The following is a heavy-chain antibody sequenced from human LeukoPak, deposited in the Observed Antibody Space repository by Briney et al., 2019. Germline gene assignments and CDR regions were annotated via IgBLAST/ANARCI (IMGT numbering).Heavy chain of an antibody. Sequence: GGSLRLSCAASGSGFTFSNAWMSWVRQAPGKGLGWVGRIKSKTDGGTTDYAAPVKGRFTIARDDSKNTLYLQMNSLKTEDTALYYCTTDVKTVVITYFQDWGQGTLVTVSS. CDR2: IKSKTDGGTT. J-gene: IGHJ1*01. V-gene: IGHV3-15*01. CDR1: GSGFTFSNAW. CDR3: TTDVKTVVITYFQD. D-gene: IGHD3-22*01.